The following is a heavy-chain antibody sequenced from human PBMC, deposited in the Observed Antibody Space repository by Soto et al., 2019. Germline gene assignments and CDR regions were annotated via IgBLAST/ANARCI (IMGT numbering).Heavy chain of an antibody. Sequence: SESLSLTCAVSGYSISRGYYWGWIRQPPGKGLERIRSIYHRGSTYYNPSLKSRATISVDTSKNQFSLKLSSVTTADRAVYYCARAADSSSRYWRGGNWFDPWGQGALVTVSS. D-gene: IGHD6-13*01. CDR2: IYHRGST. CDR3: ARAADSSSRYWRGGNWFDP. V-gene: IGHV4-38-2*01. J-gene: IGHJ5*02. CDR1: GYSISRGYY.